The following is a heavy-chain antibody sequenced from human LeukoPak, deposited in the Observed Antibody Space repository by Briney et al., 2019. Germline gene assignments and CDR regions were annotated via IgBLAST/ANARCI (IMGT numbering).Heavy chain of an antibody. Sequence: SVKVSCKASGGTFSSYAISWVRQAPGQGLEWMGGIIPIFGTANYAQKFQGRVTITADESTSTAYMELSSLRSEDTAVYYCARHGGSGSYAQKNDYWGQGTLVTVSS. V-gene: IGHV1-69*13. D-gene: IGHD3-10*01. CDR1: GGTFSSYA. CDR3: ARHGGSGSYAQKNDY. CDR2: IIPIFGTA. J-gene: IGHJ4*02.